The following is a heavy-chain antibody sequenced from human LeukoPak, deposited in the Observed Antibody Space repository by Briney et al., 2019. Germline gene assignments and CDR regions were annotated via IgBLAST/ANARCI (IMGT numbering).Heavy chain of an antibody. D-gene: IGHD4-11*01. CDR3: AKDHYSNYEGRFDY. J-gene: IGHJ4*02. V-gene: IGHV3-23*01. CDR1: GFTFSSYA. Sequence: GGSLRLSCAASGFTFSSYAMSWVRQAPGKGLEWVSAISGSGGSTYYADSVKGRFTISRDNSKNTLYVQMNSLRAEDTAVYYCAKDHYSNYEGRFDYWGQGTLVTVSS. CDR2: ISGSGGST.